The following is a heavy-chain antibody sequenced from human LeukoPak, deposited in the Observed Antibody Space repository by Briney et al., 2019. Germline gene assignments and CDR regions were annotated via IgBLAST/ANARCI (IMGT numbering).Heavy chain of an antibody. V-gene: IGHV3-23*01. CDR2: ISGSGGST. CDR3: GIAAAVHYDFDY. J-gene: IGHJ4*02. CDR1: GFTFSSYA. Sequence: GGSLRLSCAASGFTFSSYAMSWVRQAPGKGLEWVSAISGSGGSTYYADSVKGRFTISRDNSKNTLYLQMNSLRAEDTAVYYCGIAAAVHYDFDYWGQGTLVTVSS. D-gene: IGHD6-13*01.